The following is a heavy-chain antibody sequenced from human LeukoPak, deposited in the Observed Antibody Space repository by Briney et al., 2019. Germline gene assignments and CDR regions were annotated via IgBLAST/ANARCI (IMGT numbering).Heavy chain of an antibody. Sequence: GASVKVSCKASGYTFTSYYMHWVRQAPGQGLEWMGIINPSGGSTSYAQKFQGRVTMTRDTSTSTVYMELSSLRSEDTAVYYCAGELSAATSYYYYGMDVWGQGTTVTVSS. CDR2: INPSGGST. J-gene: IGHJ6*02. V-gene: IGHV1-46*01. CDR3: AGELSAATSYYYYGMDV. D-gene: IGHD2-15*01. CDR1: GYTFTSYY.